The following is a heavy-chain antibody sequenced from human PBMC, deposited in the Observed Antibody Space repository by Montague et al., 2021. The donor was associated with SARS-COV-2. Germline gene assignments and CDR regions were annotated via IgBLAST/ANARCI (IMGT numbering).Heavy chain of an antibody. CDR1: GGSISSYY. V-gene: IGHV4-59*01. CDR3: ARYGSGKYHADYSGSYHLDY. CDR2: IYYSGST. Sequence: SETLSLTCTVSGGSISSYYWSWIRQPPGKGLEWLGYIYYSGSTNYNPSLKSRVTISVDTSKNQFSLKLSSVTAADTAVYYCARYGSGKYHADYSGSYHLDYWGQGTLVTVSS. J-gene: IGHJ4*02. D-gene: IGHD1-26*01.